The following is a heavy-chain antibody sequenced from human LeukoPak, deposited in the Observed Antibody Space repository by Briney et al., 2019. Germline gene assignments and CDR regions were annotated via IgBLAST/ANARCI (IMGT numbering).Heavy chain of an antibody. V-gene: IGHV3-48*01. CDR2: ISSSSNTI. J-gene: IGHJ4*02. Sequence: GGSLRLSCAASGFTFITYSMNWVRQAPGKGLEWVSYISSSSNTIYYADSVRGRFTISRDNAKNSLSLQMNSLRAEDTAVYYCARGVIAAGGNDFDYWGQGTLVTVSS. CDR3: ARGVIAAGGNDFDY. CDR1: GFTFITYS. D-gene: IGHD6-13*01.